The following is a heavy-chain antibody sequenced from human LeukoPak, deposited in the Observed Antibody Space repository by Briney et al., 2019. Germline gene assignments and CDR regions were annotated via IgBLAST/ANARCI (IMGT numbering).Heavy chain of an antibody. CDR2: ISAYNGNT. D-gene: IGHD3-10*01. Sequence: GASVKVSCKASGYTFTSYGISWVRPAPGQGLEWMGWISAYNGNTNYAQKLQGRVTMTTDTSTSTAYMELRSLRSDDTAVYYCARDPRRYYYGSGSYYPLYNWFDPWGQGTLVTVSS. CDR3: ARDPRRYYYGSGSYYPLYNWFDP. CDR1: GYTFTSYG. V-gene: IGHV1-18*04. J-gene: IGHJ5*02.